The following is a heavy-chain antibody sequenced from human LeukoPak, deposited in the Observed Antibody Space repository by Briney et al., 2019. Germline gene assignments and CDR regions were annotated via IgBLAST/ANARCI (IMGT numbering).Heavy chain of an antibody. Sequence: GGSLRLSCAAWGFTFSSYVMTGVRRAPGKGGEGVSEISGGGGSTYYADSVKGRFTISRDNSKNTLFLQMNSLRAEDTAIYYCARDYMYYYAGSGYYDYWGQGTLVTVSS. V-gene: IGHV3-23*01. CDR3: ARDYMYYYAGSGYYDY. CDR2: ISGGGGST. J-gene: IGHJ4*02. CDR1: GFTFSSYV. D-gene: IGHD3-22*01.